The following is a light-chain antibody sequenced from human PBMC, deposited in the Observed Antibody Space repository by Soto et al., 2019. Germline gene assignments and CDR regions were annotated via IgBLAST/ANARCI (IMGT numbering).Light chain of an antibody. J-gene: IGKJ4*01. CDR2: GAS. V-gene: IGKV3-15*01. CDR3: QQYNNWPPT. CDR1: QRGRSN. Sequence: EIAMAQSPATLSVSPGERATLSCRASQRGRSNLAWYQQKPGQAPRLLIYGASTRATGIPARFSGSGSGTEFTLTISSLQSEDFAVYYCQQYNNWPPTFGGVTKVDIK.